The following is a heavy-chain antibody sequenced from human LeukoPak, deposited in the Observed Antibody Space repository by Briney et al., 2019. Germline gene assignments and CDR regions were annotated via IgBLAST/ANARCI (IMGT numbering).Heavy chain of an antibody. J-gene: IGHJ4*02. CDR1: GYSISSGYY. V-gene: IGHV4-38-2*01. Sequence: SETLSLTCAVSGYSISSGYYWGWIRQPRGKGLEWIGSSYHSGSTYYNPSLKSRVTVSVDTSKHQFSLKLSSVTAADTAVYYCAGQGAYDFWSGYYHRYFDYWGQGTLVTVSS. D-gene: IGHD3-3*01. CDR3: AGQGAYDFWSGYYHRYFDY. CDR2: SYHSGST.